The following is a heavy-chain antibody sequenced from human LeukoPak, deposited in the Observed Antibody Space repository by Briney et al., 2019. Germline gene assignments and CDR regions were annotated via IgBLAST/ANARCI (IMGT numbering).Heavy chain of an antibody. D-gene: IGHD6-19*01. V-gene: IGHV3-21*01. J-gene: IGHJ4*02. CDR3: AAVQTQWLLDY. CDR2: ISSSSSYI. CDR1: GLTLSSYS. Sequence: KPGGCLRLSCAASGLTLSSYSMNWVRQAPGKGLEWVSSISSSSSYIYYADSVKGRFTISRDNAKNSLYLQMNSLRAEDTAVYYCAAVQTQWLLDYWGQGTLVTVSS.